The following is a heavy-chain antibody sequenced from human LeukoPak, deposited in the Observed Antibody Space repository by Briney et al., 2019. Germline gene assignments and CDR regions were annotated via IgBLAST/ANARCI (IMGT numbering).Heavy chain of an antibody. J-gene: IGHJ4*02. V-gene: IGHV4-34*01. CDR1: GGSFSDYY. D-gene: IGHD6-13*01. Sequence: SETLSLTCAVYGGSFSDYYRSWIRQSPGKGLEWIGEVNHSGSTNYIPSLKSRVTISIDTSKNQFSLKLSSVTAADTAVYYCARHTNPYSSSWYDGLGDYWGQGTLVTVSS. CDR2: VNHSGST. CDR3: ARHTNPYSSSWYDGLGDY.